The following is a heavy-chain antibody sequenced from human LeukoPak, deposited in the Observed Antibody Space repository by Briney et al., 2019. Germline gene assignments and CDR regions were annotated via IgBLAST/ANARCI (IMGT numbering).Heavy chain of an antibody. V-gene: IGHV1-18*01. CDR3: AREIAARYTTNYCMDV. Sequence: GASVKVSCKASGYTFTSYGISWVRQAPGQGLEWMGWISAYNGNTNYAQKLQGRVTMTTDTSTSTAYMELRSLRSDDTAVYYCAREIAARYTTNYCMDVWGKGTTVTVSS. CDR2: ISAYNGNT. CDR1: GYTFTSYG. J-gene: IGHJ6*03. D-gene: IGHD6-6*01.